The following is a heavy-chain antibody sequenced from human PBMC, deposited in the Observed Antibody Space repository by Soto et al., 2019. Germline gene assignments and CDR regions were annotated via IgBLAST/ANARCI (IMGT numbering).Heavy chain of an antibody. CDR1: GFTFGDYA. D-gene: IGHD2-21*02. J-gene: IGHJ6*02. CDR2: INWSSGTI. V-gene: IGHV3-9*01. CDR3: TKDVRLGGLPGRCYDLDV. Sequence: LRLSCAASGFTFGDYAMHWVRQAPGKGLEWVSGINWSSGTIHYADSVKGRFTISRDNAKNSLYLQMNSLRPEDTALYYCTKDVRLGGLPGRCYDLDVWGQGTTVTVSS.